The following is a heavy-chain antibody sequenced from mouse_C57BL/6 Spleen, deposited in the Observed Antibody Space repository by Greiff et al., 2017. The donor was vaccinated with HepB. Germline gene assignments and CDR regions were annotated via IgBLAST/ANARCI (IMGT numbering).Heavy chain of an antibody. J-gene: IGHJ1*03. CDR2: INPSSGYT. D-gene: IGHD1-1*01. CDR1: GYTFTSYT. CDR3: ARSEVARYFDV. V-gene: IGHV1-4*01. Sequence: QVQLQQSGAELARPGASVKMSCKASGYTFTSYTMHWVKQRPGQGPEWIGYINPSSGYTKYNQKFKDKATLTADKSSSTAYMQLSSLTSEDSAVYYCARSEVARYFDVWGTGTTVTVSS.